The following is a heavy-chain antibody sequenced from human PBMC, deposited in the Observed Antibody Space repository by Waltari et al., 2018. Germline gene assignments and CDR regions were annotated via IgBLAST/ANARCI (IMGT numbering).Heavy chain of an antibody. CDR1: GYTFTSYD. J-gene: IGHJ6*02. V-gene: IGHV1-8*01. CDR2: MNPIRVNT. D-gene: IGHD2-2*01. Sequence: QVQLVQSGAEVKKPGASVKVSCKASGYTFTSYDINWVRQATGQGLEWMGWMNPIRVNTGTAQKCQGRVTMTRNTTRSTAYMELSSRRSEDTAVYYCARGAGFYCSSTSCRYYYYGMDVWGQGTTVTVSS. CDR3: ARGAGFYCSSTSCRYYYYGMDV.